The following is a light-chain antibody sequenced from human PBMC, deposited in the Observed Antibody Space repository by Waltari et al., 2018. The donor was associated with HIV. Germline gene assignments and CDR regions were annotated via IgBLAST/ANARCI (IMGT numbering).Light chain of an antibody. J-gene: IGKJ3*01. CDR1: KTISIY. Sequence: DIQMTQSPSSMSASLGDRVTVTCRASKTISIYLNWYQQKPGRAPNLLIYAASSLPSGVPSRFSGSGSGTDFNLTIESLEVEDFAAYYCQQSYSGLTFGPGTKV. V-gene: IGKV1-39*01. CDR2: AAS. CDR3: QQSYSGLT.